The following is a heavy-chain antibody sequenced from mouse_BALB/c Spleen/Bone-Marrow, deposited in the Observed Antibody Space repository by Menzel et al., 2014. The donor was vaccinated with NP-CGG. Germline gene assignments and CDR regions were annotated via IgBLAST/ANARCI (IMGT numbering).Heavy chain of an antibody. J-gene: IGHJ3*01. CDR3: AIRAY. V-gene: IGHV5-17*02. D-gene: IGHD3-2*02. Sequence: EVQRVESGGGLVLPGGSRKLSCAASGFTFSSFGMHWVRQAPEKGLEWVAYISSGSSTIYYADTVKGRFTISRDNPKNTLFLQMTSLRSGDTAMYYCAIRAYWGQGTLVTVSA. CDR2: ISSGSSTI. CDR1: GFTFSSFG.